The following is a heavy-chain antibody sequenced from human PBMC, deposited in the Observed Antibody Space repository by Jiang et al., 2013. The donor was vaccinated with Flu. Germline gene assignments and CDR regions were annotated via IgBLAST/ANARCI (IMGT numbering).Heavy chain of an antibody. CDR3: ASGRTYGDYDY. J-gene: IGHJ4*02. CDR1: GYSISSGYY. V-gene: IGHV4-38-2*01. CDR2: IYHSGST. D-gene: IGHD4-17*01. Sequence: TLSLTCAVSGYSISSGYYWGWIRQPPGKGLEWIGSIYHSGSTYYNPSLKSRVTISVDTSKNQFSLKLSSVTAADTAVYYCASGRTYGDYDYWGQGTLVTVSS.